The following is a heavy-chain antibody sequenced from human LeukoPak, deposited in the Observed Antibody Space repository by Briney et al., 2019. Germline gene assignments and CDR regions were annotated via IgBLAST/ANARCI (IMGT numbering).Heavy chain of an antibody. J-gene: IGHJ5*02. CDR3: ARDNCGDYRYNWFDP. D-gene: IGHD4-17*01. CDR2: IWYDGSNK. CDR1: GFTFSSYG. Sequence: GRSLRLSCAASGFTFSSYGMHWVRQAPGKGLEWVAVIWYDGSNKYYADSVKGRFTISRDNSKNTLYLQMDGLRAEDTAVYYCARDNCGDYRYNWFDPWGQGTLVTVSS. V-gene: IGHV3-33*01.